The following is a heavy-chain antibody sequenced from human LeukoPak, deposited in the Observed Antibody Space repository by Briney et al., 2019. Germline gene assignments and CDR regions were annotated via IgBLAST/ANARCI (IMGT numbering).Heavy chain of an antibody. V-gene: IGHV1-18*01. D-gene: IGHD6-19*01. Sequence: ASVRVSCTASVYTFNTHGISWARQAPGQRLEWMGWMSAYNGDTKYSQKFPGRVTLTLDTSTSTAYMELRSLTSDDTAMYYCARDPSNTSGWYIYFDYWGQGTLVTVSS. J-gene: IGHJ4*02. CDR2: MSAYNGDT. CDR3: ARDPSNTSGWYIYFDY. CDR1: VYTFNTHG.